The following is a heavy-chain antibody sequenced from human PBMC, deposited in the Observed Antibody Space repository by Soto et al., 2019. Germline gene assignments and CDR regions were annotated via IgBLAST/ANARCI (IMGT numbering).Heavy chain of an antibody. CDR3: ARDNHSGYDFGY. V-gene: IGHV1-69*04. CDR2: IIPILGIA. Sequence: SVKVSCKASGGSFSSYTISLVRQAPGQGLEWMGRIIPILGIANYAQKFQGRVTITADKSTSTAYMELSSLRSEDTAVYYCARDNHSGYDFGYWGQGTLVTVSS. D-gene: IGHD5-12*01. J-gene: IGHJ4*02. CDR1: GGSFSSYT.